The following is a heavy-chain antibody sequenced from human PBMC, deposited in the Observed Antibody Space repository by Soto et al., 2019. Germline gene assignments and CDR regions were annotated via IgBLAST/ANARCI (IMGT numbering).Heavy chain of an antibody. J-gene: IGHJ4*02. D-gene: IGHD3-22*01. CDR1: GYTFTSYG. V-gene: IGHV1-18*01. Sequence: ASVKLSCKASGYTFTSYGISWARHAPRQGLEWMGWISAYNGNTNYAQKLQGRVTMTTDTSTSTAYMELRSLRSDDTAVYYCARVRDYYDSSGYYVDYWGQGTLVTVS. CDR3: ARVRDYYDSSGYYVDY. CDR2: ISAYNGNT.